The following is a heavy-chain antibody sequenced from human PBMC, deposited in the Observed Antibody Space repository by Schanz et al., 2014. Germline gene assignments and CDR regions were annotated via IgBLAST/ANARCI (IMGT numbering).Heavy chain of an antibody. Sequence: QVLQVQSGSELKKPGTSVKVSCKASGYTFTTYYMLWVRQAPGQGLEWLGRIIPIHGIVNYAQRFQDRVRITADKSTSTAYMELSSLGSDDTAVYYCARDQSPYTNSSDVKCFDYWGQGSLVTVSS. CDR3: ARDQSPYTNSSDVKCFDY. D-gene: IGHD6-6*01. J-gene: IGHJ4*02. CDR2: IIPIHGIV. CDR1: GYTFTTYY. V-gene: IGHV1-69*09.